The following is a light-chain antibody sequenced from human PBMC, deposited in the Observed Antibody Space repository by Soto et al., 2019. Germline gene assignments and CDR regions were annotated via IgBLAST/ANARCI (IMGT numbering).Light chain of an antibody. CDR2: EVS. V-gene: IGLV2-14*01. J-gene: IGLJ1*01. CDR3: SSYTSSSRHYV. CDR1: SSDVGGYNF. Sequence: QSVLAQPASVSGSPGQSITLSCTGTSSDVGGYNFVYWYQQHPGKAHKLMISEVSNRPSGFSDRFSGSKSGNTASLTIYGLQAEDEADYYCSSYTSSSRHYVFVTGTKLTVL.